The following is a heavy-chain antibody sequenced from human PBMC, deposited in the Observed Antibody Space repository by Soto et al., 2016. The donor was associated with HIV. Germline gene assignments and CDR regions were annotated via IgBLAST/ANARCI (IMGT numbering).Heavy chain of an antibody. CDR3: ATSRCSSCYIIYYYFMDI. CDR1: GVTLVNYD. V-gene: IGHV3-23*01. CDR2: ISPTGDST. J-gene: IGHJ6*03. D-gene: IGHD3-10*01. Sequence: DVQLLESGGGLVQPGGSVRLSCSASGVTLVNYDMRWVRQAPGKGLEWVSGISPTGDSTYYADSVKGRFTIFRDNSKNTLWLQMDSLRAEDTAVYYCATSRCSSCYIIYYYFMDIWGRRDHGHRRL.